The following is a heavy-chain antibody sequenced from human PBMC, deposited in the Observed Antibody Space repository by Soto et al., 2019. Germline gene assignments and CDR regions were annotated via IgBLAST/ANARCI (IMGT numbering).Heavy chain of an antibody. CDR3: ARDPNYYDSSGYYDY. V-gene: IGHV4-4*07. CDR2: IYTSGST. Sequence: KPSETLSLTCTVSGGSISSYYWSWIRQPAGKGLEWIGRIYTSGSTNYNPSLKSRVTMSVDTSKNQFSLKLSSVTAADTAVYYCARDPNYYDSSGYYDYWGQGTLVTVSS. J-gene: IGHJ4*02. D-gene: IGHD3-22*01. CDR1: GGSISSYY.